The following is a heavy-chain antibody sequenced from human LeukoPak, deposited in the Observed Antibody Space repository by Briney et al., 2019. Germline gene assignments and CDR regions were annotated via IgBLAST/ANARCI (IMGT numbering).Heavy chain of an antibody. CDR3: ARDNSSGWSGYYYGMDV. CDR1: GYTFTGYY. V-gene: IGHV1-2*02. Sequence: ASVKVSCKASGYTFTGYYMHWVRQAPGQGLEWMGWINPNSGGTNYAQKFQGRVTMTRDTSISTAYMELSRLRSDDTAVYYCARDNSSGWSGYYYGMDVWGQGITVTVSS. J-gene: IGHJ6*02. D-gene: IGHD6-19*01. CDR2: INPNSGGT.